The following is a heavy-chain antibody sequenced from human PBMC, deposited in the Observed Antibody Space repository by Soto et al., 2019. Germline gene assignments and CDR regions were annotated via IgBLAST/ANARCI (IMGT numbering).Heavy chain of an antibody. V-gene: IGHV3-13*01. J-gene: IGHJ3*02. CDR3: ARAILWFGELSPAGAFDI. Sequence: GGSLRLSCAASGFTFSSYDMHWVRQATGKGLEWVSAIGTAGDTYYPGSVKGRFTISRENAKNSLYLQMNSLRAGDTAVYYCARAILWFGELSPAGAFDIWGQGTMVTVSS. D-gene: IGHD3-10*01. CDR1: GFTFSSYD. CDR2: IGTAGDT.